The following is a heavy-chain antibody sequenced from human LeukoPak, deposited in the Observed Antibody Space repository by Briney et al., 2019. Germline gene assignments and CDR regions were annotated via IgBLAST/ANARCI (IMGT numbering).Heavy chain of an antibody. CDR2: IVEDGTNQ. V-gene: IGHV3-30*04. J-gene: IGHJ4*02. Sequence: GGPLRLSCAASGFTFNNYLMHWVRQAPGKGLDWVAVIVEDGTNQYYADSVKGRFTISRDNSKNTLFLQMNSLRSEDTAMYYCARVQGGGYRTADYWGQGTLVTVSS. CDR3: ARVQGGGYRTADY. D-gene: IGHD6-19*01. CDR1: GFTFNNYL.